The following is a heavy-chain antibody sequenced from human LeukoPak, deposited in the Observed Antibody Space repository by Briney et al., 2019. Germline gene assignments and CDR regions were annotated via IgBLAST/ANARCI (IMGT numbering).Heavy chain of an antibody. CDR2: IYYSGST. V-gene: IGHV4-39*01. CDR1: GGSISSSSYY. Sequence: PSETLSLTCTVSGGSISSSSYYWGWIRQPPGKGLEWIGSIYYSGSTYYNPSLKSRVTISVDTSKNQFSLKLSSVTAADTAVYYCARPPRDSSSSPKKIPNDAFDIWGQGTMVTVSS. CDR3: ARPPRDSSSSPKKIPNDAFDI. D-gene: IGHD6-6*01. J-gene: IGHJ3*02.